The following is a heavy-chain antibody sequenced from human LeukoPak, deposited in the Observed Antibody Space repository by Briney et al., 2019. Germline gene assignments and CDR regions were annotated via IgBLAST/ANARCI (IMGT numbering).Heavy chain of an antibody. D-gene: IGHD1-1*01. CDR3: ARERVPFSFDP. CDR2: IYYSGST. J-gene: IGHJ5*02. Sequence: SETLSLTCTVSGGSVSSGDYYWSWIRQPPGKGLEWIGYIYYSGSTYYNPSLKSRVTISVDTSKNQFSPKLSSVTAADTAVYYCARERVPFSFDPWGQGTLVTVSS. V-gene: IGHV4-30-4*08. CDR1: GGSVSSGDYY.